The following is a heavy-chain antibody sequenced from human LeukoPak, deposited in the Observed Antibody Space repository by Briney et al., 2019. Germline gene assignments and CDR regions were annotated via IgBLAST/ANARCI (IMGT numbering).Heavy chain of an antibody. CDR3: ARGSRGYSYGYAPTFDY. D-gene: IGHD5-18*01. CDR1: GYTFTSYY. V-gene: IGHV1-18*04. CDR2: ISAYNGNT. J-gene: IGHJ4*02. Sequence: ASVKVSCKASGYTFTSYYMHWVRQAPGQGLEWMGWISAYNGNTNYAQKLQGRVTMTTDTSTSTAYMELRSLRSDDTAVYYCARGSRGYSYGYAPTFDYWGQGTLVTVSS.